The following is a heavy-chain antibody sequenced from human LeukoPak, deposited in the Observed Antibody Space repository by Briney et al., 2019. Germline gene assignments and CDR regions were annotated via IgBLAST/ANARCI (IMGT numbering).Heavy chain of an antibody. CDR3: AGGITMVWGVIRCGMDV. V-gene: IGHV4-34*01. J-gene: IGHJ6*04. CDR1: GGSFSGYY. D-gene: IGHD3-10*01. CDR2: INHSGST. Sequence: SETLSLTCAVYGGSFSGYYWSWIRQPPGKGLEWIGEINHSGSTNYNPSLKSRVTISVDTSKNQFSLKLSSVTAADTAVYYCAGGITMVWGVIRCGMDVWGKGTTVTVSS.